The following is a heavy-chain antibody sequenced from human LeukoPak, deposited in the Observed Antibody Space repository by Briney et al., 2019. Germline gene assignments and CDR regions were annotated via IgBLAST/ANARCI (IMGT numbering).Heavy chain of an antibody. CDR2: ISIDGSGT. CDR3: ARDTIDSSGYYYVY. CDR1: GFTFSNYA. J-gene: IGHJ4*02. V-gene: IGHV3-30*14. Sequence: PGGSLRLSCAASGFTFSNYALHWVRQAPGKGLEWVAVISIDGSGTYYADSVKGRFTISRDNSKNTLYLQMNSLRAEDTAVYYCARDTIDSSGYYYVYWGQGTLVTVSS. D-gene: IGHD3-22*01.